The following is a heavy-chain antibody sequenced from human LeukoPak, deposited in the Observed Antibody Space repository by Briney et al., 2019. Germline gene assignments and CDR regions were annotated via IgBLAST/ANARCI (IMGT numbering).Heavy chain of an antibody. Sequence: ASVKVSCKASGYTFSNYLIHWVRQAPGQGLEWMGIINPSGGSTSYAQKFQGRVTMTRDTSTSTVYMELSSLRSEDTAVYYCARDNHNYYDSSGYYPDDYWGQGTLVTVSS. CDR2: INPSGGST. V-gene: IGHV1-46*01. D-gene: IGHD3-22*01. CDR3: ARDNHNYYDSSGYYPDDY. CDR1: GYTFSNYL. J-gene: IGHJ4*02.